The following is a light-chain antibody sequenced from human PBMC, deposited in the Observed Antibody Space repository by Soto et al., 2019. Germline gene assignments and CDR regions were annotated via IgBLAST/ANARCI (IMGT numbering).Light chain of an antibody. CDR3: QQYGSSPPYT. CDR1: QSVSSTY. CDR2: GAS. Sequence: EVVLTQSPGTLSLSPGERATLSCRASQSVSSTYLAWYQHKAGQAPRLLIYGASSRATGIADRFTGSGSGTDFTLTITRLEPEDFAVYYCQQYGSSPPYTFGQGTKLEIK. J-gene: IGKJ2*01. V-gene: IGKV3-20*01.